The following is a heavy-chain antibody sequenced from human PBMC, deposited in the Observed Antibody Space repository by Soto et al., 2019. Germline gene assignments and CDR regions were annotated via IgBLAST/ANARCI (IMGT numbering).Heavy chain of an antibody. J-gene: IGHJ6*02. CDR1: GGSISSSNW. D-gene: IGHD4-17*01. CDR2: IYHSGST. Sequence: QVQLRESGPGLVKPSGTLSLTCAASGGSISSSNWWSWVRQPPGKGLEWIGEIYHSGSTNYNPSLKSRVTISVDKSKNQFSLKLSSVTAADTAVYYCARGLRKPTYYYGMDVWGQGTTVTVSS. V-gene: IGHV4-4*02. CDR3: ARGLRKPTYYYGMDV.